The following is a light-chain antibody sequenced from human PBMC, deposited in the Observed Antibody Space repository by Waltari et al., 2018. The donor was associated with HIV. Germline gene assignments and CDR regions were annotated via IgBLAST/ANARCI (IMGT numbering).Light chain of an antibody. V-gene: IGLV2-14*01. J-gene: IGLJ2*01. CDR3: TSYISGTSPV. CDR1: LNANEY. Sequence: QSALTPPASVSGSPRPSIPLACDLNANEYVSCYQPHPGKAPKVILYEVTNRPPGLSNRFSGSKSGNTATLTISGLQPEDEADYFCTSYISGTSPVFGRGTRVTVL. CDR2: EVT.